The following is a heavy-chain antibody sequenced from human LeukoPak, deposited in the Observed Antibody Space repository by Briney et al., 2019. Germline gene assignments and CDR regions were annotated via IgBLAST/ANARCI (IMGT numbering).Heavy chain of an antibody. CDR1: GGSISSSSYS. CDR2: IYTSGST. CDR3: ARGVTSDY. Sequence: SETLSLTCTVSGGSISSSSYSWSWIRQPAGKGLEWIGRIYTSGSTNYNPSLKSRVTISDTSKNQFSLKLNSVTAADTAVYYCARGVTSDYWGQGTLVTVSS. D-gene: IGHD5-18*01. V-gene: IGHV4-61*02. J-gene: IGHJ4*02.